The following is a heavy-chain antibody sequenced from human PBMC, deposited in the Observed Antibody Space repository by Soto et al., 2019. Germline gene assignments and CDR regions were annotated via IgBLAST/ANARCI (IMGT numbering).Heavy chain of an antibody. Sequence: EVQLLESGGGLVQPGGSLRLSCAASGFTFSSYAMSWVRQAPGKGLEWVSAISGSGGSTYYADSVKGRFTISRDNSKTNLYPEMNSLRAGDSAVYYCGYGSTPFVYWGLGTLVTVSS. CDR3: GYGSTPFVY. CDR2: ISGSGGST. CDR1: GFTFSSYA. V-gene: IGHV3-23*01. J-gene: IGHJ4*02. D-gene: IGHD6-13*01.